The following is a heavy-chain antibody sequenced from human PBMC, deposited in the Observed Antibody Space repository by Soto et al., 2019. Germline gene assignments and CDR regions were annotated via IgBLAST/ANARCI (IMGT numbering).Heavy chain of an antibody. V-gene: IGHV4-31*03. CDR1: GGSISRGGYY. D-gene: IGHD6-13*01. Sequence: SETLSLTCTVSGGSISRGGYYWSWIRQNPGKSLEWIGYTYNSVSTYYNPSLKSRVTISVDTSKNQFSLKLTSVTAADTAVYYCARGPGYSSSWYVYWGQGTLVTVSS. CDR3: ARGPGYSSSWYVY. CDR2: TYNSVST. J-gene: IGHJ4*02.